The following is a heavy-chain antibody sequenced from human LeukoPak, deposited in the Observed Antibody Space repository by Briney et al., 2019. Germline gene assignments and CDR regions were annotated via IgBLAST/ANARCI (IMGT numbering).Heavy chain of an antibody. CDR2: ISYDGSNK. D-gene: IGHD3-22*01. CDR3: AREYQYDSSGSGGFDY. V-gene: IGHV3-30*01. Sequence: QSGGPLRLSCAASGFTFCSYAMHWVRQAPGKGLEWVAVISYDGSNKYYADSVKGRFTISRDNSKNTLYLQMNSLRAEDTAVYYCAREYQYDSSGSGGFDYWGQGTLVAVSS. J-gene: IGHJ4*02. CDR1: GFTFCSYA.